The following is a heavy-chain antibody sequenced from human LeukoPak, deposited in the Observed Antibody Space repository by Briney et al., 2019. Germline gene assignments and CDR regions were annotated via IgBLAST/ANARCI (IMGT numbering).Heavy chain of an antibody. Sequence: QPGGSLRLSCAASGFTFSSYAMSWVRQAPGKGLEWVSAISGSGGSTYYADSVRGRFTISRDNSKNTLYLQMNSLRAEDTAVYYCAKVDTDGYYGMDVWGQGTTVTVSS. CDR1: GFTFSSYA. CDR3: AKVDTDGYYGMDV. J-gene: IGHJ6*02. D-gene: IGHD5-18*01. V-gene: IGHV3-23*01. CDR2: ISGSGGST.